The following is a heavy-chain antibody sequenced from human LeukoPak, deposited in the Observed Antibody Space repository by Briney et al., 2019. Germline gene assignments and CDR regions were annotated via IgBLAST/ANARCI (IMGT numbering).Heavy chain of an antibody. Sequence: SETLSLTCTVSGDSISTSNSYWGWIRQPPGKGLVWFGSIYYSGNTYYIASLKSRVTISVDTSKNQFSLKLSSVAAADTAVYYCARRKNTAIAMVRGVRGSLNWFDPWGQGTLVTVSS. J-gene: IGHJ5*02. CDR1: GDSISTSNSY. CDR3: ARRKNTAIAMVRGVRGSLNWFDP. D-gene: IGHD3-10*01. CDR2: IYYSGNT. V-gene: IGHV4-39*01.